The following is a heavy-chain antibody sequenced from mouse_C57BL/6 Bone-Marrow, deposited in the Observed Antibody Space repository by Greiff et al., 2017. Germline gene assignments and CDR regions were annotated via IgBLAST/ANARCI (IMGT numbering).Heavy chain of an antibody. V-gene: IGHV5-6*02. CDR2: LSSGGSYT. Sequence: EVMLVESGGDLVKPGGSLKLSCAASGFTFSSYGMSWVRQTPDKRLEWVATLSSGGSYTSYPDSVKGRFTISRDNAKNTLYLQMRSLKSEDTAMYYCARGGVVATNYFDYWGQGTTLTVSS. CDR3: ARGGVVATNYFDY. J-gene: IGHJ2*01. D-gene: IGHD1-1*01. CDR1: GFTFSSYG.